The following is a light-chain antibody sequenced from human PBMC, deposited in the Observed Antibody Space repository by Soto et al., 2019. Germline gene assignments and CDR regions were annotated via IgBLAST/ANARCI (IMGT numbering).Light chain of an antibody. CDR3: QAWDSSTLVV. Sequence: SCELTQPPSVSVSPGQTASITCSGAKLGDKYACWYQQKPGQSPVLVIYQDSKRPSGIPERFSGSNSGNTATLTISGTQAMDEADYYCQAWDSSTLVVFGGGTKVTVL. V-gene: IGLV3-1*01. J-gene: IGLJ2*01. CDR2: QDS. CDR1: KLGDKY.